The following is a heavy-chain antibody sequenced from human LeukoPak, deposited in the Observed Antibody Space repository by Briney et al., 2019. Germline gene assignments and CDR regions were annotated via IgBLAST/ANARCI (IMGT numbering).Heavy chain of an antibody. CDR2: IYSDGST. J-gene: IGHJ4*02. D-gene: IGHD3-22*01. V-gene: IGHV3-66*01. Sequence: GGSLRLSCLASGFTVSSNYMSWVRQAPGKGLARVSVIYSDGSTYYADSVKGRFTISRDNSKNTLYLQMNSLRAGDTAVYYCARDDRGYYPFNWGQGTLVTVSS. CDR3: ARDDRGYYPFN. CDR1: GFTVSSNY.